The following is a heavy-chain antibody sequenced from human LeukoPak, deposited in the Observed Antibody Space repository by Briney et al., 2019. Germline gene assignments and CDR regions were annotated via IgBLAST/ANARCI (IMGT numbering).Heavy chain of an antibody. Sequence: SETLSLTCGVSGYAVRSGYYWGWIRQTPGKGLEWIGSSYHGGSSNYNPTLKSRVTISVDTSKNQFSLRLNSMAAADTAVYYCARLLGSSGPVQYWGQGTLVTVSS. D-gene: IGHD3-22*01. CDR2: SYHGGSS. CDR3: ARLLGSSGPVQY. J-gene: IGHJ4*02. CDR1: GYAVRSGYY. V-gene: IGHV4-38-2*01.